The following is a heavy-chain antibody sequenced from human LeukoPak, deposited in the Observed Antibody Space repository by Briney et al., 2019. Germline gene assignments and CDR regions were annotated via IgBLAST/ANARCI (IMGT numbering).Heavy chain of an antibody. CDR1: GDSVSNNSAA. Sequence: SPTLSLTYAISGDSVSNNSAAWNWLRQSPSRGLEWLGRTYYRYKWYNDYAVSVESRITINPDTSKNQFSLQLNSVTPEDTAVYYCARAGAYYYDSSGYYSFDYWGRGTLVTVSS. V-gene: IGHV6-1*01. CDR2: TYYRYKWYN. CDR3: ARAGAYYYDSSGYYSFDY. D-gene: IGHD3-22*01. J-gene: IGHJ4*02.